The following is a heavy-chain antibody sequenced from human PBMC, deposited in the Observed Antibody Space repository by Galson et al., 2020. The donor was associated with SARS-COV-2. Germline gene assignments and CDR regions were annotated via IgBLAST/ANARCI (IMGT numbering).Heavy chain of an antibody. Sequence: ETSETLSLTCTVSGGSISSPAYYWSWIHQPPGKGLEWIGYIYYSGSTYYNPSLKGRITISVDTSKNQFSLQLSSVTAADTAVYYCARDVYRGTYRGCFDIWGQGTMVTVSS. J-gene: IGHJ3*02. V-gene: IGHV4-30-4*01. D-gene: IGHD1-26*01. CDR1: GGSISSPAYY. CDR3: ARDVYRGTYRGCFDI. CDR2: IYYSGST.